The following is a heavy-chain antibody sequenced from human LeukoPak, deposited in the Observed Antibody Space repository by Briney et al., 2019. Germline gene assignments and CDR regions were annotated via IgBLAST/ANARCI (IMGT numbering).Heavy chain of an antibody. CDR2: ISYDGSNK. CDR3: ARDKGVTTMIRGSSFDY. D-gene: IGHD3-10*01. J-gene: IGHJ4*02. V-gene: IGHV3-30*04. Sequence: PGGSLRLSCAASGFTFSSYAMHWVRQAPGKGLEWVALISYDGSNKYYADSVKGRFTISRDNAKNSLYLQMNSLRAEDTAVYYCARDKGVTTMIRGSSFDYWGQGTLVTVSS. CDR1: GFTFSSYA.